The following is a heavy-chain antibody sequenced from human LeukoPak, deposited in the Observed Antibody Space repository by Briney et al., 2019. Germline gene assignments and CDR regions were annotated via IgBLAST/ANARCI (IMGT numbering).Heavy chain of an antibody. CDR2: TYYSGST. Sequence: PSETLSLTCTVSGGSISSYYWSWIRQPPGKGLEWIGYTYYSGSTNYNPSLKSRVTISVDTSKNQFSLKLSSVTAADTAVYYCARARGVVVPAAISHYYYMDVWGKGTTVTVSS. CDR3: ARARGVVVPAAISHYYYMDV. J-gene: IGHJ6*03. D-gene: IGHD2-2*01. V-gene: IGHV4-59*01. CDR1: GGSISSYY.